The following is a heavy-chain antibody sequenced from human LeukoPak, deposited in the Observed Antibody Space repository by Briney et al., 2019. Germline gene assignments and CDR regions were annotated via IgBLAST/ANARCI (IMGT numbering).Heavy chain of an antibody. J-gene: IGHJ4*02. CDR3: ARDDYGDYESLDY. V-gene: IGHV3-30-3*01. CDR2: ISYDGSNK. Sequence: GRSLRLSCAASGFTFSSYAMHWVRQAPGKGLEWVAVISYDGSNKYYADSVKGRFTISRDNSKNTLCLQMNSLRAEDTAVYYCARDDYGDYESLDYWGQGTLVTVSS. D-gene: IGHD4-17*01. CDR1: GFTFSSYA.